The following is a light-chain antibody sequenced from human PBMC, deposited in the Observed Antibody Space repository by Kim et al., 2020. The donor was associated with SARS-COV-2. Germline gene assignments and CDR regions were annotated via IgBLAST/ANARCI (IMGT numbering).Light chain of an antibody. V-gene: IGLV2-8*01. CDR2: EVN. CDR3: SSYAGSNTWV. J-gene: IGLJ3*02. CDR1: SRDVGGYNY. Sequence: GQSVTTACTGTSRDVGGYNYVSWYQQHPGKAPKLMIYEVNRRPSGVPDRFSGSKSGNTASLTVSGLQAEDEADYYCSSYAGSNTWVFGGGTQLTVL.